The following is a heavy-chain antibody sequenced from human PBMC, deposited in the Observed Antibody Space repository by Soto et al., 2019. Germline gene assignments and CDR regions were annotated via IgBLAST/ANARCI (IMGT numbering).Heavy chain of an antibody. CDR1: GFTFSSYA. CDR2: ISGSGGST. Sequence: GGSLRLSCAASGFTFSSYAMSWVRQAPGKGLEWVSAISGSGGSTYYADSVKGRFTISRDNSKNTLYLQMNSLRAEDTAVYYCAKKVNSGPGSQYFDYWGQGTLVTVSS. J-gene: IGHJ4*02. V-gene: IGHV3-23*01. CDR3: AKKVNSGPGSQYFDY. D-gene: IGHD3-10*01.